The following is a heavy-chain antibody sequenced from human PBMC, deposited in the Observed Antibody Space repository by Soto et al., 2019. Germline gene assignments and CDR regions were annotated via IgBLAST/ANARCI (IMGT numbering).Heavy chain of an antibody. CDR1: GFTVTTNY. CDR3: AKEGNRYDYLIGLDS. V-gene: IGHV3-66*01. D-gene: IGHD3-16*01. Sequence: EVQLVESGGDLVQPGGSLRLSCAASGFTVTTNYMTWVRQAPGKGLEWVSVMFRSGTAFYADSVRGRFTISRDESRNMVFLPMNSLRVDDTAVYYCAKEGNRYDYLIGLDSWGQGTLVTVSS. CDR2: MFRSGTA. J-gene: IGHJ4*02.